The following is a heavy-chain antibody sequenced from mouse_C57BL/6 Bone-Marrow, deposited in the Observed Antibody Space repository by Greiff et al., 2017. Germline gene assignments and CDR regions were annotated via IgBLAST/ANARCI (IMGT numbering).Heavy chain of an antibody. V-gene: IGHV3-6*01. CDR1: GYSITSGYY. CDR3: ARGLYDGYYAGFAY. J-gene: IGHJ3*01. D-gene: IGHD2-3*01. Sequence: EVKLVESGPGLVKPSQSLSLTCSVTGYSITSGYYWNWIRQFPGNKLEWMGYISYDGSNNYNPSLKNRISITRDTSKNQFFLKLNSVTTEDTATYYCARGLYDGYYAGFAYWGQGTLVTVSA. CDR2: ISYDGSN.